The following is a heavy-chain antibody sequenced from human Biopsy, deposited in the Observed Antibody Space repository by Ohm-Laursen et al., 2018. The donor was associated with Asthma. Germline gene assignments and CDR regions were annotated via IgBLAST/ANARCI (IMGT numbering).Heavy chain of an antibody. Sequence: TQTLTLTCSFSGFSLRTPGVGVGWIRQSPGKALEWLAPIFWDDYNLFRPSLKRRLTITKDPSKNQVVLTMTKMDPVDSGTYYCALSQDSGFDDHSPSWFDPWGQGTPVTVSS. CDR3: ALSQDSGFDDHSPSWFDP. V-gene: IGHV2-5*02. J-gene: IGHJ5*02. CDR2: IFWDDYN. D-gene: IGHD3-9*01. CDR1: GFSLRTPGVG.